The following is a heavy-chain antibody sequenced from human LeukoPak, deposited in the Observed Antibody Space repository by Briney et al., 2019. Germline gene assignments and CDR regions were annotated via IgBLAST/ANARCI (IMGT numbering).Heavy chain of an antibody. V-gene: IGHV1-2*02. CDR1: GYTFTGYY. CDR2: INPNSGGT. Sequence: ASVKVSCKASGYTFTGYYMHWVRQAPGQGLEWMGWINPNSGGTNYAQKFQGRVTMTRDTSISTAYMELSRLRSDDTAVYYCARDEDIVVVPADTIGRYFDYWGQGTLVTVSS. D-gene: IGHD2-2*01. CDR3: ARDEDIVVVPADTIGRYFDY. J-gene: IGHJ4*02.